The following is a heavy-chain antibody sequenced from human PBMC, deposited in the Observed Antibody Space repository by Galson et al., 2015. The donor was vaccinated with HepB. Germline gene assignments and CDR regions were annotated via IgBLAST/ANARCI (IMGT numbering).Heavy chain of an antibody. J-gene: IGHJ6*03. V-gene: IGHV5-51*01. CDR2: ISPGDSNT. Sequence: QSGAEVKKPGESLKISCVGSGYSFTNYWIGWVRQLPGKGLEWMGTISPGDSNTRYSPSFQGQVTISADKSISTAYLQWSSLKASDTAMYYCARHITVVVPPTLRGGYYYYYMDVWGKGTTVTVTS. D-gene: IGHD2-2*02. CDR3: ARHITVVVPPTLRGGYYYYYMDV. CDR1: GYSFTNYW.